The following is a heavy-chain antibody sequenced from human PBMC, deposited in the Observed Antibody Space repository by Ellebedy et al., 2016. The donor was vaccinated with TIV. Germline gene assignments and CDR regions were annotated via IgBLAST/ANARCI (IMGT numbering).Heavy chain of an antibody. J-gene: IGHJ4*02. CDR2: ISYVGSNE. CDR3: AKDRDSIQFPSR. CDR1: GFTFSSYG. V-gene: IGHV3-30*18. Sequence: GESLKISCAASGFTFSSYGMHWVRQDPGKGLEWVAVISYVGSNEYFADSVKGRFTISRDNSKNTLYLQMNSLRTEDTAVYYCAKDRDSIQFPSRWGQGTLVTVSS. D-gene: IGHD5-24*01.